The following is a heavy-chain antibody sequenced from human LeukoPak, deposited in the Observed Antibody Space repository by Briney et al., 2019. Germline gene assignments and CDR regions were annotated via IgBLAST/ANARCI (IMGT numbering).Heavy chain of an antibody. CDR1: GYTFTSYG. Sequence: ASVKVSCKASGYTFTSYGISWVRQALGQGLEWMGWISAYNGNTNYAQKLQGRVTMTTDTSTSTAYMELRSLRSDDTAVYYCARGLVIAVAGPFFDYWGQGTLVTVSS. CDR3: ARGLVIAVAGPFFDY. D-gene: IGHD6-19*01. CDR2: ISAYNGNT. V-gene: IGHV1-18*04. J-gene: IGHJ4*02.